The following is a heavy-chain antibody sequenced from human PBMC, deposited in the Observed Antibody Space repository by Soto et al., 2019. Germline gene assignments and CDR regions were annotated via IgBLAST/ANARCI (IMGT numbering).Heavy chain of an antibody. D-gene: IGHD3-16*02. Sequence: PSETLSLTCTVSGASSSGSSYYWGWIRQPPGKGLEWIGNIYYSGGTYFNPSLQSRVTISLDTSKNQFSLNLISVTAADTAVYYCARLRELSLYFGTYHFDSWGQGVLVTVSS. CDR3: ARLRELSLYFGTYHFDS. CDR2: IYYSGGT. CDR1: GASSSGSSYY. V-gene: IGHV4-39*01. J-gene: IGHJ4*02.